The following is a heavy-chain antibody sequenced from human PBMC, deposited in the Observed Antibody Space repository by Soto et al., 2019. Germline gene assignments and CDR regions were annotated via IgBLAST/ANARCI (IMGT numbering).Heavy chain of an antibody. Sequence: GGSLRLSCAASGFSFDDYAMHWVRQVPGKGLEWITGISWNSGTIGYADSVRGRFTISRDNAKNSLYLQMNSLRAEDTAFYYCARDVWSRASGPPDSWGQGTLVTVSS. CDR3: ARDVWSRASGPPDS. CDR2: ISWNSGTI. CDR1: GFSFDDYA. J-gene: IGHJ5*02. D-gene: IGHD3-10*01. V-gene: IGHV3-9*01.